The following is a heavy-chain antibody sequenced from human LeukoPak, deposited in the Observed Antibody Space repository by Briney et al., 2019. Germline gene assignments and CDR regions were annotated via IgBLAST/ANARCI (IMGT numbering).Heavy chain of an antibody. Sequence: SETLSLTCTVSGGSISSSSYYWGWIRQPPGKGLEWIGSIHYSGSTYYNPSLKSRVTISVDTSKNQFSLKLSSVTAADTAVYYCARGSYDFWSGYPYYFDYWGQGTLVTVSS. CDR1: GGSISSSSYY. V-gene: IGHV4-39*07. CDR3: ARGSYDFWSGYPYYFDY. D-gene: IGHD3-3*01. CDR2: IHYSGST. J-gene: IGHJ4*02.